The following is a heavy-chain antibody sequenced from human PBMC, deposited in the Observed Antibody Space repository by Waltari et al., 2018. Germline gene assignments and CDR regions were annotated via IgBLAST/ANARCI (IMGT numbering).Heavy chain of an antibody. V-gene: IGHV2-70*15. D-gene: IGHD6-6*01. CDR3: ARYSSSSYTGAAPTLDY. J-gene: IGHJ4*02. CDR1: GFSLSTSGTC. Sequence: QVTLRESGPALVKPTQTLTLTCTFSGFSLSTSGTCVSWIRQHPGRALEWLARSDWDDDKYYSTSLNTRLTSSKDTSKNQVVLTMTNMDPVDTATYYCARYSSSSYTGAAPTLDYWGQGTLVTVSS. CDR2: SDWDDDK.